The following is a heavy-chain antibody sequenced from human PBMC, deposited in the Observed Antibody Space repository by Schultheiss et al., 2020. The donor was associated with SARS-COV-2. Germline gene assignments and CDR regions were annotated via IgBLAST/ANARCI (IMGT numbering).Heavy chain of an antibody. V-gene: IGHV3-23*01. CDR3: VKDAIARDGRMDFFDY. CDR1: GFTFRSYS. D-gene: IGHD5-24*01. CDR2: ISGSGGST. J-gene: IGHJ4*02. Sequence: GGSLRLSCVASGFTFRSYSMNWVRQAPGKGLEWVSGISGSGGSTDYANSVKGRFTISRDNSKNTLYLQMNSLRAEDTAVYYCVKDAIARDGRMDFFDYWGQGVLVTVSS.